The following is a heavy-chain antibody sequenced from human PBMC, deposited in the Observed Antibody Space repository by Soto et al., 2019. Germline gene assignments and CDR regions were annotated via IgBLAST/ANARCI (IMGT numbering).Heavy chain of an antibody. CDR2: IYYSGST. Sequence: SEPLSHPCTISGGSIRSHCWHWIRKHKGKGLEWIGYIYYSGSTDYNPSLKSRVTISVDTSKNQFSLKLSSVTAADTAVYYCASSGYSYVYGYWGQGTPVTVSS. J-gene: IGHJ4*02. V-gene: IGHV4-59*08. CDR1: GGSIRSHC. D-gene: IGHD5-18*01. CDR3: ASSGYSYVYGY.